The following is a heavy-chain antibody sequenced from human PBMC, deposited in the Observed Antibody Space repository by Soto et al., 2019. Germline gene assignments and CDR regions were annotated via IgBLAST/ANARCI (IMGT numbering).Heavy chain of an antibody. Sequence: GGSLRLSCAASGFTFSSYAMSWVRQAPGKGLEWVSAISGSGGNTYYADSVKGRFTSSRENSKNTLYLQMNSLRAEDTAVYYCAKDRGYCSGGSCRYNWFDPWGQGTLVTVSS. D-gene: IGHD2-15*01. CDR3: AKDRGYCSGGSCRYNWFDP. CDR1: GFTFSSYA. V-gene: IGHV3-23*01. CDR2: ISGSGGNT. J-gene: IGHJ5*02.